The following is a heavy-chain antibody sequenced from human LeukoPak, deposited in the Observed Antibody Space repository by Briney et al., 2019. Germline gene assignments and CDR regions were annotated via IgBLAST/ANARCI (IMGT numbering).Heavy chain of an antibody. CDR1: GFTLSSYW. V-gene: IGHV3-7*01. CDR2: IKQDGSEK. CDR3: ARDLKPSIAVAGIDAFDI. J-gene: IGHJ3*02. D-gene: IGHD6-19*01. Sequence: PGGSLRLSCAASGFTLSSYWMSWVRQAPGKGLEWVANIKQDGSEKHYVDSVKGRFTISRDNAKNSLYLQMNSLRAEDTAVYYCARDLKPSIAVAGIDAFDIWGQGTMVTVSS.